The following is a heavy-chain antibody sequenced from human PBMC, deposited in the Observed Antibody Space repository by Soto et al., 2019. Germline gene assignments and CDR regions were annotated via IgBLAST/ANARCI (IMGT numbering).Heavy chain of an antibody. CDR1: GFTFSSYS. Sequence: PGGSLILYCVASGFTFSSYSVNWVRQAPGMGLEWVSSISSANAYIYYADSVKGRFTISRDNAQNSLFLKMSSLRAEDTAIYYGTRTRNVGIPGDGREFWGIGISGTVTS. D-gene: IGHD2-2*02. J-gene: IGHJ6*04. V-gene: IGHV3-21*01. CDR3: TRTRNVGIPGDGREF. CDR2: ISSANAYI.